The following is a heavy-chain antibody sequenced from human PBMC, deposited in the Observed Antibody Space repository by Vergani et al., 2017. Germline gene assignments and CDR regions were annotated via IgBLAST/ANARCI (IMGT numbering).Heavy chain of an antibody. V-gene: IGHV4-39*01. J-gene: IGHJ6*04. CDR2: IYYSGST. Sequence: QLQLQESGPGLVKPSATLSLTCSVSGASIRSSNYSWGWIRQPPGKGLEWIASIYYSGSTYYNPSLKSRVTISVDTSKNQFSLKLSSVTAADTAVYFCARHRGSGGFFPSSYFYGMDVWGNGTTVTVSS. D-gene: IGHD3-10*01. CDR3: ARHRGSGGFFPSSYFYGMDV. CDR1: GASIRSSNYS.